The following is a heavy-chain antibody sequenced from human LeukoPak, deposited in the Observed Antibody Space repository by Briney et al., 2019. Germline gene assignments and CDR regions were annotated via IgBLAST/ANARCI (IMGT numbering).Heavy chain of an antibody. CDR3: AATMVRGVHTHFDY. Sequence: SETLSLTCTVSGGSITNHYWSWIRQPPGKGLEWIGYVYYSGCTNYNPSLKSRVTISVDTSKNQFSLKLSSVTAADTAVYYCAATMVRGVHTHFDYWGQGTLVTVSS. V-gene: IGHV4-59*08. D-gene: IGHD3-10*01. CDR1: GGSITNHY. J-gene: IGHJ4*02. CDR2: VYYSGCT.